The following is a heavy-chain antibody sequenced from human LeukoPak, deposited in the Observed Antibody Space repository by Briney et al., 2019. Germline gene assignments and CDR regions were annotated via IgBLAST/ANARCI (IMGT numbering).Heavy chain of an antibody. CDR1: GYTFTGYF. J-gene: IGHJ4*02. Sequence: ASVKVSCKASGYTFTGYFIHWVRQAPGQGLEWMGWINPNSGGTNYAQKFQGRVTMTRDTSISTAYMDLSRLRSDDTAVYYCAASTSYGYFGYWGQGTLVTVSS. V-gene: IGHV1-2*02. CDR2: INPNSGGT. CDR3: AASTSYGYFGY. D-gene: IGHD5-18*01.